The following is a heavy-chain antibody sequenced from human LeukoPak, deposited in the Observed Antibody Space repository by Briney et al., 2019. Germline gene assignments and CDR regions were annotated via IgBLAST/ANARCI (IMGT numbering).Heavy chain of an antibody. Sequence: ASVKVSCKASGYTFTGYYMHWVRQAPGQGLEWMGWINPNSGGTNYAQKFQGRVTMTRDTSISTAYMELSRLRSDDTAVYYCATVLYGSGSSYFDYWGQGTLVTVSS. CDR3: ATVLYGSGSSYFDY. D-gene: IGHD3-10*01. CDR1: GYTFTGYY. V-gene: IGHV1-2*02. J-gene: IGHJ4*02. CDR2: INPNSGGT.